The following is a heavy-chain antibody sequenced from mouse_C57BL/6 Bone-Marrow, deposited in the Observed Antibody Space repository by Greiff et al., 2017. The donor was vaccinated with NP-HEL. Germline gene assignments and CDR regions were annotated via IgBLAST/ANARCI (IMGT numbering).Heavy chain of an antibody. J-gene: IGHJ4*01. D-gene: IGHD2-4*01. CDR2: IYPSDSET. CDR3: ARGDYDGEGYAMDY. V-gene: IGHV1-61*01. CDR1: GYTFTSYW. Sequence: QVQLQQPGAELVRPGSSVKLSCKASGYTFTSYWMDWVKQRPGQGLEWIGNIYPSDSETHYTQNIKDKATLTVDKSSSTAYMQLSSLTSEDSAVYYCARGDYDGEGYAMDYWGQGTSVTVSS.